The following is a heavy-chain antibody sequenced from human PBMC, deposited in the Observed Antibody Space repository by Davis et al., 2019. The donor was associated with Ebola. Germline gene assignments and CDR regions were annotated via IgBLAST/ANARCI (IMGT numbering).Heavy chain of an antibody. CDR1: GFSFTTYT. J-gene: IGHJ6*02. Sequence: GESLKISCAASGFSFTTYTMKWVRQAPGKGLEWVSSIGTRSVYIYYADSVKGRFTISRDNAKNSLYLQMNSLRAEDTAVYYCAAPRITGTSGYYYGMDVWGQGTTVTVSS. V-gene: IGHV3-21*01. CDR2: IGTRSVYI. D-gene: IGHD1-20*01. CDR3: AAPRITGTSGYYYGMDV.